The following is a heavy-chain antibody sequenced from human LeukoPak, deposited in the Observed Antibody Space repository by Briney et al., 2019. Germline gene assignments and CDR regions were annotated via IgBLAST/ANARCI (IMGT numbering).Heavy chain of an antibody. Sequence: SSETLSLTCTVSGGSISSYHWSWIRQPPGKGLEWIGYIYYSGSTNYNPSLKSRVTISVDTSKNQFSLKLSSVTAADTAVYYCARGNDFWSGHRTGYGMDVWGQGTTVTVSS. V-gene: IGHV4-59*01. J-gene: IGHJ6*02. CDR1: GGSISSYH. CDR2: IYYSGST. CDR3: ARGNDFWSGHRTGYGMDV. D-gene: IGHD3-3*01.